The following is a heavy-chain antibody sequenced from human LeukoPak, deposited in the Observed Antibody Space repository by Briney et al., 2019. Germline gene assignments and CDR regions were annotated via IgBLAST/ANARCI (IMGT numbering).Heavy chain of an antibody. D-gene: IGHD1-26*01. CDR1: GFTFSDYY. J-gene: IGHJ4*02. CDR2: ISSSGSTI. CDR3: AREPIVGVFDY. Sequence: GGSLRLSCAASGFTFSDYYMSWIRQAPGKGLEWVSYISSSGSTIYYADSVKGRFTISRDNAKNSLYLQMSSLRAEDTAVYYCAREPIVGVFDYWGQGTLVTVSS. V-gene: IGHV3-11*01.